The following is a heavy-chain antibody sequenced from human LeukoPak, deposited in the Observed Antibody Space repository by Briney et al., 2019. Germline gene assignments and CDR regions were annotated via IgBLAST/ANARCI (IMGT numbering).Heavy chain of an antibody. D-gene: IGHD3-10*01. CDR2: ISGRTSST. Sequence: GGSLRLSCVASGFTFSSYAMNWVRQAPGKGLEWVSVISGRTSSTYYADSVKGRFTISRDNSKNTVYLQMNSLKTEDTAMYYCTRGANYGSGNDYWGQGTLVTVSS. CDR3: TRGANYGSGNDY. J-gene: IGHJ4*02. V-gene: IGHV3-23*01. CDR1: GFTFSSYA.